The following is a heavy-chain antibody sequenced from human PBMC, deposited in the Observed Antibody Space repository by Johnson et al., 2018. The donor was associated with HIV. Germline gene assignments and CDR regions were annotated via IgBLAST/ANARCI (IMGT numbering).Heavy chain of an antibody. Sequence: VQLVESGGGLVQPGGSLRLSCAASGFAFSRYWMTWVRQAPGKGLEWVASIKQDGNEKYYVDSVKGRFTISRDNAKNSVDLQMNSLRAEDTAVYYCARALADGWFSYDVFDIWGQGTMVTVSS. CDR3: ARALADGWFSYDVFDI. V-gene: IGHV3-7*05. J-gene: IGHJ3*02. D-gene: IGHD3-10*01. CDR1: GFAFSRYW. CDR2: IKQDGNEK.